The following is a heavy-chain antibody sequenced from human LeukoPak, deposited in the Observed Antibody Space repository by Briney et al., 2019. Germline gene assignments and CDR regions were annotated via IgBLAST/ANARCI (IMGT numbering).Heavy chain of an antibody. CDR3: ARVYYGSGSLHYYYYYMDV. D-gene: IGHD3-10*01. CDR2: IYSGGNT. CDR1: GFTVSSNS. J-gene: IGHJ6*03. V-gene: IGHV3-53*01. Sequence: GGSLRLSCTVSGFTVSSNSWSWVRQAPGKGLEWVSFIYSGGNTHYSDSVKGRFTLSRDNSKNTLYLQLNSLRAEDTAVYYCARVYYGSGSLHYYYYYMDVWGKGTTVTISS.